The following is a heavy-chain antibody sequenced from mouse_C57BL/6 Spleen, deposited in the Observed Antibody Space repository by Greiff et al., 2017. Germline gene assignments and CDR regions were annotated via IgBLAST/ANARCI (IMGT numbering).Heavy chain of an antibody. CDR2: INPSTGGT. CDR3: ARTGYFDY. J-gene: IGHJ2*01. Sequence: VQLQQSGPELVKPGASVKISCKASGYSFTGYYMNWVKQSPEKSLEWIGEINPSTGGTTYNQKFKAKATLTVDKSSSTAYMQLKSLTSEDSAVYCCARTGYFDYWGQGTTLTVSS. CDR1: GYSFTGYY. D-gene: IGHD4-1*01. V-gene: IGHV1-42*01.